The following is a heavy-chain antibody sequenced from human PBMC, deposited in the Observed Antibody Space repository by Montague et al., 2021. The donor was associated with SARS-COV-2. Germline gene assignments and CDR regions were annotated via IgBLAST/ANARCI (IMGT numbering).Heavy chain of an antibody. CDR3: ARVAGGYYHDSSAYFDY. D-gene: IGHD3-22*01. Sequence: ETLSLTCAVYGGSFSGYYWSWIRQPPGKGLEWIGEINQSGSTNYDPSLKSRVTLSVDTSKKQFSLKLSSLTAADTAVYYCARVAGGYYHDSSAYFDYWGQGSLVTVSS. CDR1: GGSFSGYY. V-gene: IGHV4-34*01. CDR2: INQSGST. J-gene: IGHJ4*02.